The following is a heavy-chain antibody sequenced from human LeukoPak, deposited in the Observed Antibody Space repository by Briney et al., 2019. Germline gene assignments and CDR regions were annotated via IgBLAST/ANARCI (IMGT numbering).Heavy chain of an antibody. CDR2: ISGSGGST. D-gene: IGHD6-19*01. V-gene: IGHV3-23*01. J-gene: IGHJ4*02. CDR1: GFTFSSYA. Sequence: PGGSLRLSCAASGFTFSSYAMSWVRQAPGKGLELVSAISGSGGSTYYADSVKGRFTISRDNSKNTLYLQMNSLRAEDTAVYYCATSSGWSYYFDYWGQGTLVTVSS. CDR3: ATSSGWSYYFDY.